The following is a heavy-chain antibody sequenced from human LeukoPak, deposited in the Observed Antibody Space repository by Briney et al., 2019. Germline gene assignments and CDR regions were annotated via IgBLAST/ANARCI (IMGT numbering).Heavy chain of an antibody. V-gene: IGHV4-59*08. CDR2: IYYSGST. J-gene: IGHJ4*02. CDR3: ARTPYYYGSPDYFDY. CDR1: GGSINSYH. Sequence: SETLSLTCTVSGGSINSYHWNWIRQPAGKGLEWIGYIYYSGSTNYNPSLKSRVTISVDTSKNQFSLKLSSVTAADTAVYYCARTPYYYGSPDYFDYWGQGTLVTVSS. D-gene: IGHD3-10*01.